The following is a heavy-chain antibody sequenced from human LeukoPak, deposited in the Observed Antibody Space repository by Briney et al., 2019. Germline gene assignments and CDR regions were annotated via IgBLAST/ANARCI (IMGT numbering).Heavy chain of an antibody. D-gene: IGHD4-11*01. CDR3: ARLMFTVITDYYYYMDV. V-gene: IGHV4-38-2*01. CDR1: GYSLSSGYY. J-gene: IGHJ6*03. CDR2: IYHSGST. Sequence: PSETLSLTCAVSGYSLSSGYYWGWIRQPPGKGLGWIGSIYHSGSTYYNPSLKSRVTIPVDTSKNQFSLKLSSVTAADTAVYYCARLMFTVITDYYYYMDVWGKGTTVTVSS.